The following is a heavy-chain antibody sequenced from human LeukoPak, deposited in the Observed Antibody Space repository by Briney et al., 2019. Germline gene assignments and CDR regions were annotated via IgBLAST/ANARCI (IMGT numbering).Heavy chain of an antibody. D-gene: IGHD5-18*01. Sequence: SETLSLTCTVSGGSISSYYWSWIRQPPRKGLEWIGYIYYSGSTNYNPSLKSRVAISVDTSKNLFSLNLSSVTAADTAVYFCARARGYSYAFDYWGQGTLVTVSS. J-gene: IGHJ4*02. V-gene: IGHV4-59*12. CDR3: ARARGYSYAFDY. CDR1: GGSISSYY. CDR2: IYYSGST.